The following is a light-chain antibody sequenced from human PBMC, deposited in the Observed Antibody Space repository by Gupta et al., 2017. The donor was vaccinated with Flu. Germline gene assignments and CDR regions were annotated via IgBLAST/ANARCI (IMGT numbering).Light chain of an antibody. CDR1: PLPKEY. J-gene: IGLJ3*02. CDR2: KDR. V-gene: IGLV3-25*02. Sequence: YVLPPLPSLSVSPGQTARITCSGEPLPKEYVYWYQQKPGQAPVLLIYKDRDRPPGIPDRFSGSNSGTTVTLTISGVQAEDEAEYYCQSADRSGTYWVFGGGTKLTVL. CDR3: QSADRSGTYWV.